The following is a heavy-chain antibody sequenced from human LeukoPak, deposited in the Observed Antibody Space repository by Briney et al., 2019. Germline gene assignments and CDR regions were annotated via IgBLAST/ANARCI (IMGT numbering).Heavy chain of an antibody. CDR2: IYYSGST. J-gene: IGHJ4*02. CDR1: GGSISSGDYY. D-gene: IGHD2-21*02. CDR3: ARGGVVVTADY. Sequence: SETLSLTCTVSGGSISSGDYYWSWIRQPPGKGLEWIGYIYYSGSTYYNPSLKSRVTISLDTSKNQFSLKLSSVTAADTAVYYCARGGVVVTADYWGQGTLVTVSS. V-gene: IGHV4-30-4*08.